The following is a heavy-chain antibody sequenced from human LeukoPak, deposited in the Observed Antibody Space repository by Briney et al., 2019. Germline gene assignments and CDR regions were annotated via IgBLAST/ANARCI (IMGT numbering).Heavy chain of an antibody. J-gene: IGHJ5*02. V-gene: IGHV1-46*01. CDR1: GYTFTSYY. CDR2: INPSGGST. CDR3: AIGRLIVVVPAAQGNWFDP. Sequence: ASVKVSCKASGYTFTSYYLHWVRQAPGQGLEWMGIINPSGGSTSYAQKFQGRVTMTRDKSTSTVYMEMSSLRSEDTAVYYCAIGRLIVVVPAAQGNWFDPWGQGTLVTVSS. D-gene: IGHD2-2*01.